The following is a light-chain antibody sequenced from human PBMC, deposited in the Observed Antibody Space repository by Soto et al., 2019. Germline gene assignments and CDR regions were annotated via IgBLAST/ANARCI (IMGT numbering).Light chain of an antibody. CDR1: QSVSSY. CDR3: QQYNNWIT. V-gene: IGKV3-15*01. Sequence: EIVWTQSPATLSLSPGERATLSCRASQSVSSYLAWYQQKPGQAPRLLIYAASNRATGVPARLSGSWSGTEFTLTISSLQSEDFAVYYCQQYNNWITFGQGTRLEIK. CDR2: AAS. J-gene: IGKJ5*01.